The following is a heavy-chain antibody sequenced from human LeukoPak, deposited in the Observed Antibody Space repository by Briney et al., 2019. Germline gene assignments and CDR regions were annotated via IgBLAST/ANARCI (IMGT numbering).Heavy chain of an antibody. CDR2: INPNNGGT. CDR1: GYTFTGYY. CDR3: ARSSRPCSGGSCYLYSYYYHNMDV. V-gene: IGHV1-2*02. Sequence: ASVKVSCKASGYTFTGYYIHWVRQAPGQGLELMGWINPNNGGTNYAQKFQGRVTMTRDTSISTAYVELSRLRSDDTAVYYCARSSRPCSGGSCYLYSYYYHNMDVWGKGTTVTVSS. D-gene: IGHD2-15*01. J-gene: IGHJ6*03.